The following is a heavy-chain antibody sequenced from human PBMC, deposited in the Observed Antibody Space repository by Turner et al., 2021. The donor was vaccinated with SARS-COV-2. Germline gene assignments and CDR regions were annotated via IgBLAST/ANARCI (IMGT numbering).Heavy chain of an antibody. CDR1: GGTFNTYA. V-gene: IGHV1-69*01. CDR2: LIPIFGTA. J-gene: IGHJ5*02. D-gene: IGHD3-22*01. CDR3: ARARGVDYYDSSGQRFDP. Sequence: QVQLVQSGAEVKKPGSSVKVSCKASGGTFNTYAISWVRQAPGQGLEWMGGLIPIFGTANYAQKFQGRVTITADESTSTAYMELSSLRSEDTAVYDCARARGVDYYDSSGQRFDPWGQGTLVTVSS.